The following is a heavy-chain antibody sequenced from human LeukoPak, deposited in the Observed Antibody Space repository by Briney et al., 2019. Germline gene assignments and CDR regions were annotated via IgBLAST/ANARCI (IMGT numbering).Heavy chain of an antibody. CDR3: ASVLLCSGEWHYYYYMDF. CDR1: GGTFSSYA. CDR2: IIPIFGTA. V-gene: IGHV1-69*05. Sequence: SVKVSCKASGGTFSSYAISWVRQAPGQGLEWMGGIIPIFGTANYAQKFQGRVTITTDESTSTAYMELSSLRSEDTAVYYCASVLLCSGEWHYYYYMDFGAKGPRSPSP. D-gene: IGHD3-10*01. J-gene: IGHJ6*03.